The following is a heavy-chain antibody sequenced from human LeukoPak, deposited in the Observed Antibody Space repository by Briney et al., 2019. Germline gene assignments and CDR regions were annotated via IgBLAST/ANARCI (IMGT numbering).Heavy chain of an antibody. CDR1: GGSISSSSYF. CDR3: ARRPSSTSGYKRACGAFDI. D-gene: IGHD2-2*02. Sequence: SETLSLTCTVSGGSISSSSYFWGWIRQPPGKGLGWIGGIDYSENTYYNQSLKSRVTISVDTSKNQFSLKLSSVTAADTAVYYCARRPSSTSGYKRACGAFDIWGQGTMVTVSS. CDR2: IDYSENT. V-gene: IGHV4-39*01. J-gene: IGHJ3*02.